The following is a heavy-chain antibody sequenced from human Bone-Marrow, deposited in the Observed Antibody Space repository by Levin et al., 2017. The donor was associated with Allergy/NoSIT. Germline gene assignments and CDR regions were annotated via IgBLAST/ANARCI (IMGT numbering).Heavy chain of an antibody. CDR3: VKEKWYFDS. D-gene: IGHD1-26*01. V-gene: IGHV3-7*01. J-gene: IGHJ4*02. CDR1: GFTFNSYY. Sequence: QSGGSLRLSCVASGFTFNSYYMDWVRQAPGKGLEWVANIKGDGSNQNYVDSVKGRFTISRDNAKNSLYLQMNSLRAEDTAVYYCVKEKWYFDSWGQGALVTVSS. CDR2: IKGDGSNQ.